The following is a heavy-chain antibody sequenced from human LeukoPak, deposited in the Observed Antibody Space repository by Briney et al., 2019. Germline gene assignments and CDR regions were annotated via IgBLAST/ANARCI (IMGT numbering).Heavy chain of an antibody. CDR1: GGTFSSYA. V-gene: IGHV1-69*05. CDR3: ARARQKVQYYYYYMDV. Sequence: ASVKVSCKASGGTFSSYAISWVRQAPGQGLEWMGGIIPIFGTANYAQKFQGRVTITTDESTSTAYMELSSLRSEDTAVYYCARARQKVQYYYYYMDVWGKGTTVTVSS. CDR2: IIPIFGTA. J-gene: IGHJ6*03. D-gene: IGHD1-1*01.